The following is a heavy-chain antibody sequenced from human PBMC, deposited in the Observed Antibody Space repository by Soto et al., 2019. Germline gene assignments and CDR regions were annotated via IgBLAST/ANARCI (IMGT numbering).Heavy chain of an antibody. D-gene: IGHD2-8*01. CDR1: GYTFTGYF. J-gene: IGHJ4*02. V-gene: IGHV1-2*02. Sequence: ASVKVSCKASGYTFTGYFMHWVRQAPGQGPEWMGWNNPSSGGTSYAQKFQGRVTMTRDTFISTGYMELSSLRSDDTGVYYCARGEAINGVEPYFDDWGQGTLVTVSS. CDR3: ARGEAINGVEPYFDD. CDR2: NNPSSGGT.